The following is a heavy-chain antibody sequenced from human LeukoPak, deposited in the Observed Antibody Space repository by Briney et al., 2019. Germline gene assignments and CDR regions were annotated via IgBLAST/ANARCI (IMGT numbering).Heavy chain of an antibody. CDR3: ARIPYSGSWFPVPNFDC. CDR1: GFTVSGNY. V-gene: IGHV3-66*02. D-gene: IGHD6-13*01. J-gene: IGHJ4*02. CDR2: NSGSGT. Sequence: GGSLRLSCAASGFTVSGNYMSWVRQAPGKGLEWVSVNSGSGTYYADSVKGRFTISRADSKNTLYLQMCSLRAEDTAVYYCARIPYSGSWFPVPNFDCWGQGTLVTVSS.